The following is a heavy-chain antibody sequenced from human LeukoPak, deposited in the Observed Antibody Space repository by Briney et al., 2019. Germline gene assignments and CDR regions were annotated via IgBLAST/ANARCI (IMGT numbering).Heavy chain of an antibody. CDR2: ISWDGTT. V-gene: IGHV3-43*01. D-gene: IGHD3-22*01. CDR1: GFTFEDYT. CDR3: VKDLSYETSGSFFDY. J-gene: IGHJ4*02. Sequence: PGGSLRLSCAASGFTFEDYTMHWVRQAPGKTLEWVSLISWDGTTFYADSVKGRFTIPRDNSKDSLYLRMDTLRSEDTAFYYCVKDLSYETSGSFFDYWGQGTLVTVS.